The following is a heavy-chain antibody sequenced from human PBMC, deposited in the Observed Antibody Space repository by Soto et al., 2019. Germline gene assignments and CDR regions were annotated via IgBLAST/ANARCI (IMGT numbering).Heavy chain of an antibody. V-gene: IGHV2-5*02. CDR3: VQSRCGGDCLQSYSSHSYYGLDV. CDR2: IYWDDDK. Sequence: QITLKESGPTLVKPTQTLTLTCTFSGFSLSTTGVGVGWIRQPPGKALEWLALIYWDDDKRYNPSLNSRLTITKDTSKKQVVLATITMAPVDTATYYCVQSRCGGDCLQSYSSHSYYGLDVWGQGTTVTVSS. CDR1: GFSLSTTGVG. D-gene: IGHD2-21*02. J-gene: IGHJ6*02.